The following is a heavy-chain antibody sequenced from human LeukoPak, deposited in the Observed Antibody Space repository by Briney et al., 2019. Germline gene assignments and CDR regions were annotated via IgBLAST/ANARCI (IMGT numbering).Heavy chain of an antibody. Sequence: SETPSLTCSVSGGSMTNLYWTWIRQPPGKGLEWIGDIYDSGSTRYNTSLESRVTISVDTSKNQFSLKLSSVTAADTAVYYCAKGGSTNFYYGDVWGQGTTVTVSS. V-gene: IGHV4-59*01. CDR3: AKGGSTNFYYGDV. CDR1: GGSMTNLY. CDR2: IYDSGST. J-gene: IGHJ6*02. D-gene: IGHD2/OR15-2a*01.